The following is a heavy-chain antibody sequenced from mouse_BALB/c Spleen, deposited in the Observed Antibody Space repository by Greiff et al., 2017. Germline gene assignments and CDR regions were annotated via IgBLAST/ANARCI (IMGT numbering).Heavy chain of an antibody. CDR3: ARDYSFAY. CDR2: IYPGDGST. CDR1: GYTFTSYY. J-gene: IGHJ3*01. D-gene: IGHD1-1*02. V-gene: IGHV1S56*01. Sequence: QVQLQQSGPELVKPGASVKMSCKASGYTFTSYYIHWVKQRPGQGLEWIGWIYPGDGSTKYNEKFKGKTTLTADKSSSTAYMLLSSLTSEDSAIYFCARDYSFAYWGQGTLVTVSA.